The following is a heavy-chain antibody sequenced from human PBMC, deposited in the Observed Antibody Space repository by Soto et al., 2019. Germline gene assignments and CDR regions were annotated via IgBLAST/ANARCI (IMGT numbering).Heavy chain of an antibody. D-gene: IGHD6-25*01. CDR3: ARHLGRGRRPPTPLDH. Sequence: SETLSLTCTVSGDSIRGYYWGWIRQAPGKGLEWIGYIHDSGSTSYNPSLKSRVTTSIDTSKNQFSLKLASVTAADTAVYFCARHLGRGRRPPTPLDHWGQGTLVTVSS. CDR1: GDSIRGYY. CDR2: IHDSGST. V-gene: IGHV4-59*08. J-gene: IGHJ4*02.